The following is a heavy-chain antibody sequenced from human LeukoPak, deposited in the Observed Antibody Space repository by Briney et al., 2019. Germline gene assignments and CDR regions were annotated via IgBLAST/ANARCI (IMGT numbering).Heavy chain of an antibody. CDR3: ARRGYHDYSGFDY. D-gene: IGHD1-26*01. CDR2: ISGSSSDI. V-gene: IGHV3-21*01. Sequence: GGSLRLSCAASGFTFSSYSMNWVRQAPGKGLGWVSSISGSSSDIYYADSVKGRFTISRDNAKNSLYLQMKSLRAEDPAVYYCARRGYHDYSGFDYWGQGTLVTVSS. CDR1: GFTFSSYS. J-gene: IGHJ4*02.